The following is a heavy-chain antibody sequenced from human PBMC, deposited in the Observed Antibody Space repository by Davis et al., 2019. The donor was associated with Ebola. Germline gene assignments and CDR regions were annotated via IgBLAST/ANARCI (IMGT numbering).Heavy chain of an antibody. CDR3: ARDDESSDWYFDY. CDR1: GSSTSTYY. CDR2: IYDNGNI. J-gene: IGHJ4*02. Sequence: PSETLSLTCTVSGSSTSTYYWSWIRQPAGKGLEWIGRIYDNGNINYNPSLKSRVTMSVDTSKNQFSLKVNSVTAADTAVYYCARDDESSDWYFDYWGQGSLVTVSS. D-gene: IGHD6-19*01. V-gene: IGHV4-4*07.